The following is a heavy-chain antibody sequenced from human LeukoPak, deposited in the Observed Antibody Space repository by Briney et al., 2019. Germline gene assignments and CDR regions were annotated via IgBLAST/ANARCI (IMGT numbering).Heavy chain of an antibody. Sequence: GASVKVSCKVSGYALTELSMHWVRQAPGKGLEWMGGFDPEDGETIYAQKFQGRVTMTEDTSTDTAYMELSSLRSEDTAVYYCATVLLTGYYVGGMFDYWGQGTLVTVSS. V-gene: IGHV1-24*01. D-gene: IGHD3-9*01. CDR2: FDPEDGET. CDR3: ATVLLTGYYVGGMFDY. CDR1: GYALTELS. J-gene: IGHJ4*02.